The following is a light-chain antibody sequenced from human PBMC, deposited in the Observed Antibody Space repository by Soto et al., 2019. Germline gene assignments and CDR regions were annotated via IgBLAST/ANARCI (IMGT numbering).Light chain of an antibody. V-gene: IGKV1-13*02. Sequence: SASVGDRVTITCRAGQGISSALAWYQQKPGKAPKLLIYDASGLESGVPSRFSGSGSGTDFTLTISSLQPEDFATYYCQQFNSYLPLTFGGGTKVDIK. CDR1: QGISSA. CDR2: DAS. CDR3: QQFNSYLPLT. J-gene: IGKJ4*01.